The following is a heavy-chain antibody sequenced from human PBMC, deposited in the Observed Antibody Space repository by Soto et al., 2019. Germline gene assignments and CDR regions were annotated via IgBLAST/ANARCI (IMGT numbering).Heavy chain of an antibody. Sequence: GGSLRLSCAASGFTFSNAWMNWVRQAPGKGLEWVGRIKSKTDGGTTDYAAPVKGRFTISRDDSKNTLYLQMNSLKTEDTAVYYCTTEPYSSSWYSVDYWGQGTLVTVSS. V-gene: IGHV3-15*07. CDR1: GFTFSNAW. D-gene: IGHD6-13*01. J-gene: IGHJ4*02. CDR3: TTEPYSSSWYSVDY. CDR2: IKSKTDGGTT.